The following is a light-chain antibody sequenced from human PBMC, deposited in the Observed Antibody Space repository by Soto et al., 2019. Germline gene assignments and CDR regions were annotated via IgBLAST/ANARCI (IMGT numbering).Light chain of an antibody. CDR3: TAFVSITRYV. Sequence: QSALTQPPSASGSPGQSVTISCTGTSSDVGGYNYVSWYQHHPGEAPKLIIYEVYKRPSGVPDRFSGSKSGNTAALTVSGLQAEDETDSSSTAFVSITRYVFVTRTMVPV. V-gene: IGLV2-8*01. J-gene: IGLJ1*01. CDR1: SSDVGGYNY. CDR2: EVY.